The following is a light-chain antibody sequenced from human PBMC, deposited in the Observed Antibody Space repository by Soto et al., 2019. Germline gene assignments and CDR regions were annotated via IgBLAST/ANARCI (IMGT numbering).Light chain of an antibody. Sequence: DIQMTQSPSSLSASVGDRVTITCRASQSINKYLHWYQQKPGKAPKLLIYTASSLESGVPSRFXXSGSGTDFTLTISSLQPEDFASYFCHQSYRAPHTFGQGTKLEIK. CDR3: HQSYRAPHT. CDR2: TAS. J-gene: IGKJ2*01. CDR1: QSINKY. V-gene: IGKV1-39*01.